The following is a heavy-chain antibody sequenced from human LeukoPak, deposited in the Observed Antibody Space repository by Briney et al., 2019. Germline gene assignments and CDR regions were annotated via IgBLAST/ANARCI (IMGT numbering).Heavy chain of an antibody. D-gene: IGHD3-22*01. Sequence: GGSLRLSCAASRFTFSRYWMQWVRHAPGKGLVWVSRINSDGISTSYADSVKGRFTISRDNAKNTLYLQMNSLRAEDTAVYYCARDGNYYDSSGPADYWGQGTLVTVSS. V-gene: IGHV3-74*01. CDR3: ARDGNYYDSSGPADY. J-gene: IGHJ4*02. CDR1: RFTFSRYW. CDR2: INSDGIST.